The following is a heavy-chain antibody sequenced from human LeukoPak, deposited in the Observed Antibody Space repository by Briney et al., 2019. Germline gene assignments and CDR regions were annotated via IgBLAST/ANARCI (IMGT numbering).Heavy chain of an antibody. J-gene: IGHJ6*02. V-gene: IGHV4-34*01. D-gene: IGHD3-16*01. CDR1: GGSFSGYY. CDR2: INHSGST. CDR3: ASHPSGDYGDYYYYGMDV. Sequence: PSETLSLTCAVCGGSFSGYYWSWIRQPPGKGLEWIGEINHSGSTNYNPSLKSRVTISVDTSKNQFSLKLSSVTAADTAVYYCASHPSGDYGDYYYYGMDVWGQGTTVTVSS.